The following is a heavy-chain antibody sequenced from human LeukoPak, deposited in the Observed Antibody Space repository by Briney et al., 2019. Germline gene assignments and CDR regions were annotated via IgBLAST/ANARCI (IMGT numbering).Heavy chain of an antibody. V-gene: IGHV5-51*01. CDR2: IYPDDSDT. CDR3: ARGGYCSGGACYSYFQH. CDR1: GYNFPNHW. D-gene: IGHD2-15*01. J-gene: IGHJ1*01. Sequence: GESLKISCKGSGYNFPNHWIGWVRQMPGKGLEWMGIIYPDDSDTKHSPSFQGQVTISADKSISTAYLQWNSLKASDIAIYYCARGGYCSGGACYSYFQHWGQGTLVTVSS.